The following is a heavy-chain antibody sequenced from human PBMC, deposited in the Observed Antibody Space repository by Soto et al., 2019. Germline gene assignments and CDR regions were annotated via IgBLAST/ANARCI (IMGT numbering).Heavy chain of an antibody. Sequence: GGSLRLSCAASGFSFDDFAMHWVRQVPGKGLEWVSGISWNSGSIGYADSVKGRFTISRDNAKNSLYLHMNSLRAEDTALYYCAKDRATSGTYQAVDYWGQGTLVTVSS. CDR2: ISWNSGSI. D-gene: IGHD1-26*01. CDR1: GFSFDDFA. CDR3: AKDRATSGTYQAVDY. V-gene: IGHV3-9*01. J-gene: IGHJ4*02.